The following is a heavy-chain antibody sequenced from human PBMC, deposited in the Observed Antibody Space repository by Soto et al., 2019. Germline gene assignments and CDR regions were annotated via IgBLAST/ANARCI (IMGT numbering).Heavy chain of an antibody. Sequence: TSETLSLTCTVSGTSIRSGGYYWTWIRQRPGKGLEWLGYIYYRGSTYYNPSLKTRVTLSLDPSKSQFSLTLTSVRAADTAIYYCASDLSGSRATIDYWGLGALVTVSS. D-gene: IGHD6-13*01. J-gene: IGHJ4*02. CDR2: IYYRGST. CDR3: ASDLSGSRATIDY. V-gene: IGHV4-31*03. CDR1: GTSIRSGGYY.